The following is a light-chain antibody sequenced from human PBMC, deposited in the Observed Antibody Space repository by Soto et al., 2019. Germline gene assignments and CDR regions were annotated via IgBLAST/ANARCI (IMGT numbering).Light chain of an antibody. CDR2: GAS. CDR3: RQYVRSLGFA. Sequence: EIVLTQSPGTLSLSPGERATLSCRASQSVSSNFLAWYQEKPGQAPRLLIYGASKRATGIPDRFSGSGSGTDFTLTISRLEPEDCAVYYCRQYVRSLGFAFGGGTKVEIK. V-gene: IGKV3-20*01. J-gene: IGKJ4*01. CDR1: QSVSSNF.